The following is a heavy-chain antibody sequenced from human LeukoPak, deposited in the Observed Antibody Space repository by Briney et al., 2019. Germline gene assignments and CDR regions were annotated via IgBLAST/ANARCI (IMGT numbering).Heavy chain of an antibody. Sequence: SETLSLTCAVYGGSFSGYYWSWIRQPPGKGLEWIGEINHSGSTNYNPSLKSRVTISVDTSKNQFSLKLSSVTAADTAVYYCARQYCSSTSRYPRDGMDVWGQGTTVTVSS. J-gene: IGHJ6*02. D-gene: IGHD2-2*01. CDR2: INHSGST. CDR3: ARQYCSSTSRYPRDGMDV. V-gene: IGHV4-34*01. CDR1: GGSFSGYY.